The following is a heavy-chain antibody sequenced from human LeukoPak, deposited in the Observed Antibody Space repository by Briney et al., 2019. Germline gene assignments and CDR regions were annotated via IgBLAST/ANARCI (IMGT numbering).Heavy chain of an antibody. D-gene: IGHD2-21*02. CDR2: INYSDST. CDR1: GGSISSTSYY. V-gene: IGHV4-39*01. CDR3: ARHGDLLSPFQT. Sequence: SGTLSLTCTVSGGSISSTSYYWGWIRQPPGKGLEWIGTINYSDSTYYNLSLKSRVTISVDTSKTQISLKLNSVTAADTAMYYCARHGDLLSPFQTWGQGTLVTVPS. J-gene: IGHJ5*02.